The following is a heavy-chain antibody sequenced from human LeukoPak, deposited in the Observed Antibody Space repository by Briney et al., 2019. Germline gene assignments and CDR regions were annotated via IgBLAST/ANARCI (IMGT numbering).Heavy chain of an antibody. J-gene: IGHJ4*02. D-gene: IGHD1-14*01. CDR1: NSSMTSGYY. Sequence: SETLSLTCTVSNSSMTSGYYWGWIRQPPGKGLEWIGSIYRSGYTYYSPSLKSRVTISLDNSKSQFYLSLSSVTAADRAIYFCARDPTGLQRQHNWGQGILVTVSS. V-gene: IGHV4-38-2*02. CDR2: IYRSGYT. CDR3: ARDPTGLQRQHN.